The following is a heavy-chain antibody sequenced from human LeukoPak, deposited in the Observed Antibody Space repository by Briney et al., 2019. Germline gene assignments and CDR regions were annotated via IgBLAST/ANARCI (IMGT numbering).Heavy chain of an antibody. CDR3: AKWVSAPRAFDI. CDR1: GFTFSSYG. CDR2: IRYDGSNK. V-gene: IGHV3-30*02. J-gene: IGHJ3*02. Sequence: PGGSLRLSCAASGFTFSSYGMHWVRQAPGKGLEWVAFIRYDGSNKYYADSVKGRFTISRDNSKNTLYLQMNSLRAEDTAVYYCAKWVSAPRAFDIWGQGTMVTVSS.